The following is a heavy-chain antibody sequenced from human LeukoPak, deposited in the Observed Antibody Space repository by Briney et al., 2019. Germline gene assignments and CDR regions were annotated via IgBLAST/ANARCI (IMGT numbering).Heavy chain of an antibody. CDR1: GGSISSYY. D-gene: IGHD6-13*01. CDR3: ASHSSSWYTAFDY. V-gene: IGHV4-59*01. CDR2: IYYSGST. J-gene: IGHJ4*02. Sequence: SETLSLTSTVSGGSISSYYWSWIRQPPGKGLEWIGYIYYSGSTNYNPSLKSRVTISVDTSKNQFSLKLSSVTAADTAVYYCASHSSSWYTAFDYWGQGTLVTVSS.